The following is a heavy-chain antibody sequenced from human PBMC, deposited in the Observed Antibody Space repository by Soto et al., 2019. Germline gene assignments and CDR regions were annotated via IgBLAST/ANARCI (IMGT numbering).Heavy chain of an antibody. CDR3: ARGGDYYDSSGPDAFDI. J-gene: IGHJ3*02. CDR2: IYHSGST. V-gene: IGHV4-30-2*01. D-gene: IGHD3-22*01. CDR1: GCSISSGGYS. Sequence: SETLSLXCAVSGCSISSGGYSWSWIRQPPGKGLEWIGYIYHSGSTYYNPSLKSRVTISVDRSKNQFSLKLSSVTAADTAVYYCARGGDYYDSSGPDAFDIWGQGTMVTVSS.